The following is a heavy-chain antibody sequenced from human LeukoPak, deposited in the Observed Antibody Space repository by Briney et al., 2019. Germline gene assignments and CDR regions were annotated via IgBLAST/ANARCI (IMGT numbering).Heavy chain of an antibody. J-gene: IGHJ3*02. CDR3: ARTTPTVTTTWTSAFDI. V-gene: IGHV4-39*07. CDR2: IYHSGST. D-gene: IGHD4-17*01. CDR1: GDSINTNNYY. Sequence: SETLSLTCTVSGDSINTNNYYWGWIRQPPGKGLEWIGSIYHSGSTYYNPSLKSRVTISVDTSKNQFSLKLSSVTAADTAVYYCARTTPTVTTTWTSAFDIWGQGTMVTVSS.